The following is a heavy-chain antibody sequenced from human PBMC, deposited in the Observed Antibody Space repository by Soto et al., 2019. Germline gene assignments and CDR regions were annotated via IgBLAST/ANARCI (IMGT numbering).Heavy chain of an antibody. J-gene: IGHJ4*02. CDR2: IYTSGST. CDR3: ASAFLGHWSGYYIDF. Sequence: PAETLSLTCTVSGGSISSYYWSWIRQPAGKGLEWIGRIYTSGSTSYNPSLKSRVTMSVDTSKNQFPLKLSSVTAADTSVYYCASAFLGHWSGYYIDFWGQGTPITFSS. CDR1: GGSISSYY. V-gene: IGHV4-4*07. D-gene: IGHD3-3*01.